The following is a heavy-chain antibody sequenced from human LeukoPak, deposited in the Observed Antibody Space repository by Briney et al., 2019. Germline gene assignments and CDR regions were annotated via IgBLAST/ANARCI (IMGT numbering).Heavy chain of an antibody. CDR2: ISSSSSAI. D-gene: IGHD2-2*01. J-gene: IGHJ4*02. Sequence: PGGSLRLSCAASGFTFSSYSMNWVRQAPGKGLEWVSYISSSSSAIYYADSVKGRFTISRDNAKNSLYLQKNSLRAEDTAVYYCARDGGGGYCSSISCYGFDYWGQGTLVTVSS. V-gene: IGHV3-48*01. CDR1: GFTFSSYS. CDR3: ARDGGGGYCSSISCYGFDY.